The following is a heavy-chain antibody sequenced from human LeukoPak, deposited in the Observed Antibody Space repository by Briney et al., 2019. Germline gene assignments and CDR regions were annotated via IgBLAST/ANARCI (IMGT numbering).Heavy chain of an antibody. CDR1: GFTFSSYA. V-gene: IGHV3-23*01. CDR3: AKTFKVWSYGYYFDY. CDR2: ISCSGGST. Sequence: GSLRLSCAAFGFTFSSYAMSWVRQAPGKGLEWVSAISCSGGSTYYADSVKGRFTISRDNSKNTLYLQMNSLRAEDTAVYYCAKTFKVWSYGYYFDYWGHGTLVTVSS. D-gene: IGHD5-18*01. J-gene: IGHJ4*01.